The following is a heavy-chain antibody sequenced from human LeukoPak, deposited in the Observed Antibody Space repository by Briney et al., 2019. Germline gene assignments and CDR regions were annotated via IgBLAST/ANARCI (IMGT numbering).Heavy chain of an antibody. CDR1: GFTVSSNY. D-gene: IGHD3-10*01. Sequence: GGSLRLSCAASGFTVSSNYMSWVRQAPGKGLEWVSVIYSGGSTYYADSVKGRFTISRDNSKNTLYLQMNSLRAEDTAVYYCARAPRLTMVRGEYYYGMDVWGQGTTVTVSS. CDR2: IYSGGST. CDR3: ARAPRLTMVRGEYYYGMDV. V-gene: IGHV3-66*01. J-gene: IGHJ6*02.